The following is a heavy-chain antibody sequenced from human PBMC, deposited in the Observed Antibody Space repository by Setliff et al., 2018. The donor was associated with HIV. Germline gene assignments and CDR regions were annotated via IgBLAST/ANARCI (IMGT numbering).Heavy chain of an antibody. J-gene: IGHJ3*02. CDR1: GDSVSGYY. V-gene: IGHV4-4*07. Sequence: PSETLSLTYAVSGDSVSGYYWSWIRQPAGRGLEWIGRVHNSAGSNYNPSLKSRVTMSVDTAKNQLSLKLTAVSAADTAVYYCARDRIEVLADSPHDVFDIWGRGIMVTVSS. D-gene: IGHD3-22*01. CDR3: ARDRIEVLADSPHDVFDI. CDR2: VHNSAGS.